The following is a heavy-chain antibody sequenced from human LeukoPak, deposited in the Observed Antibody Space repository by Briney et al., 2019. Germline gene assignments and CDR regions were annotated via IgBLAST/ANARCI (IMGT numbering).Heavy chain of an antibody. CDR3: AKGTTITSPFDY. V-gene: IGHV3-23*01. CDR2: ISDSVGST. Sequence: GESLRLSCAASGFTFSSYAMSWVRQAPGKGLEWVSTISDSVGSTYYADSVKGRFTISRDNFKNTLYLEMNSLRAEDTAVYYCAKGTTITSPFDYWGQGTLVTVSS. J-gene: IGHJ4*02. D-gene: IGHD3-10*01. CDR1: GFTFSSYA.